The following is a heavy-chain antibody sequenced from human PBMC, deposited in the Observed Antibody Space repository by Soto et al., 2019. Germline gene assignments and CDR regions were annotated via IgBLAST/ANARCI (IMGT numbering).Heavy chain of an antibody. Sequence: EVQLLESGGDLVQPGGSLRLSCAASGFTFNNYAMNWVRQAPGKGLEWVSGVSGTDSRTYYADSVRGRFTISRDNSKNTVYLQMNILRVEDTAVYYCAKDLSCSTGSCHAFHIWGHGTMVTVSS. CDR1: GFTFNNYA. J-gene: IGHJ3*02. CDR3: AKDLSCSTGSCHAFHI. D-gene: IGHD2-15*01. CDR2: VSGTDSRT. V-gene: IGHV3-23*01.